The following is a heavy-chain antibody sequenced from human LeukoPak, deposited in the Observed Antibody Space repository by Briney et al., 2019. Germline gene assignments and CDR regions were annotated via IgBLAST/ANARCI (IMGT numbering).Heavy chain of an antibody. J-gene: IGHJ4*02. Sequence: GGPLRPSGAASGSTFGSNTRNWSRRPQGKGLRWVSSISSSSSYIYYADSVKGRFTISRDNAKNSLYLQMNSLRAEDTAVYYCARDPGDSLIDYWGQGTLVTVSS. CDR1: GSTFGSNT. CDR3: ARDPGDSLIDY. V-gene: IGHV3-21*01. D-gene: IGHD5-18*01. CDR2: ISSSSSYI.